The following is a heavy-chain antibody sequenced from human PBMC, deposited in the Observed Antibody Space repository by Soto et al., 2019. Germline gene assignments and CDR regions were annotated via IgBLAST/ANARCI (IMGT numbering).Heavy chain of an antibody. D-gene: IGHD2-15*01. CDR1: GGTFSSYA. Sequence: SVKVSCKASGGTFSSYAISWVRQAPGQGLEWMGGIIPIFGTANYAQKFQGRVTITADESTSTAYMELSSLRSEDTAVYYCAGGYCSGGSCYALPVDYWGQGTLVTVSS. CDR3: AGGYCSGGSCYALPVDY. J-gene: IGHJ4*02. V-gene: IGHV1-69*13. CDR2: IIPIFGTA.